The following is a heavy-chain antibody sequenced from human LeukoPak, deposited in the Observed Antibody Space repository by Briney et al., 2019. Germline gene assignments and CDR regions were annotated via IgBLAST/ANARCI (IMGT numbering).Heavy chain of an antibody. J-gene: IGHJ4*02. Sequence: LGESRRISCNGSGYSFTSSWISWVRQMPGKGLEWLGRINPSDSYTNHNPSFQGHVTISADRSISTAYLQWSSLKASDTAMYYCARHGDNDYGAYWGQGTLVTVSS. D-gene: IGHD3-3*01. CDR2: INPSDSYT. CDR3: ARHGDNDYGAY. CDR1: GYSFTSSW. V-gene: IGHV5-10-1*01.